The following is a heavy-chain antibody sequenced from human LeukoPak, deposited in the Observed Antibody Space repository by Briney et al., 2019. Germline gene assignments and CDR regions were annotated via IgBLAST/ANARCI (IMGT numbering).Heavy chain of an antibody. CDR3: AAGGNYFDY. CDR1: GFTFSSYG. J-gene: IGHJ4*02. CDR2: IKSKTDGGTT. Sequence: GGSLRLSCAASGFTFSSYGMHWVRQAPGKGLEWVGRIKSKTDGGTTDYAAPVKGRFTISRDDSKNTLYLQVNSLKTEDTAVYYCAAGGNYFDYWGQGTLVTVSS. D-gene: IGHD3-16*01. V-gene: IGHV3-15*01.